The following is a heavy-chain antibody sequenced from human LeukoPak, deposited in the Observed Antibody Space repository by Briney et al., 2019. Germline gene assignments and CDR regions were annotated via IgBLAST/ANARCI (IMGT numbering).Heavy chain of an antibody. J-gene: IGHJ4*02. D-gene: IGHD6-13*01. CDR1: GYTFTSYG. Sequence: ASVKVSCKASGYTFTSYGISWVRQAPGQGLEWMGWISAYNGNTNYAQKFQGRVTMTRDTSTSTVYMELSSLRSEDTAVYYCARDLAAAGTNYWGQGTLVTVSS. CDR3: ARDLAAAGTNY. CDR2: ISAYNGNT. V-gene: IGHV1-18*01.